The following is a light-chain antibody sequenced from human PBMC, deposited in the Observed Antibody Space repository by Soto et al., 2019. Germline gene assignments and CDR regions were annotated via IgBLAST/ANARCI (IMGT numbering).Light chain of an antibody. J-gene: IGLJ2*01. CDR3: SSYTSSSTVV. CDR1: SSDVGGYNY. CDR2: DVS. Sequence: QSVLTQPASVSGSPGQSITISCTGTSSDVGGYNYVSWYQQHPGKAPKLMIYDVSNGPSGVSNRFSGSKSGNTASLTISXXXXXXEADYYCSSYTSSSTVVFGGGTKLTV. V-gene: IGLV2-14*01.